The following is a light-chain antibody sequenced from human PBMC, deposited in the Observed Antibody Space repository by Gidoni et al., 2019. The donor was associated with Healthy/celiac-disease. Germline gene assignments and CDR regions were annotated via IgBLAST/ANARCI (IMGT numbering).Light chain of an antibody. J-gene: IGLJ2*01. V-gene: IGLV3-1*01. CDR3: QAWDSSTVV. Sequence: SYELTQHPPVSVSPGQTASITCSGDKLGDKYACWYQQKPGQSPLLVIYQDSKRPSGSPERVSGSNSGNTATLTISGTQAMDEADYYCQAWDSSTVVFGGGTKLTVL. CDR1: KLGDKY. CDR2: QDS.